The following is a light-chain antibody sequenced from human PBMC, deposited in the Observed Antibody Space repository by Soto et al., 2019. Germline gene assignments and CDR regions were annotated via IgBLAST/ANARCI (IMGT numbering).Light chain of an antibody. CDR2: AVS. CDR3: QQSDSLPYT. Sequence: DIQMTQSPSSLSASVGDRVTIACRASQSISTYLNWYQQKPGKAPEVLIYAVSSLQRGVPSRFSGSGSGTDFTLTISSLQPEDFAAYYCQQSDSLPYTFGQGTKLGIK. J-gene: IGKJ2*01. V-gene: IGKV1-39*01. CDR1: QSISTY.